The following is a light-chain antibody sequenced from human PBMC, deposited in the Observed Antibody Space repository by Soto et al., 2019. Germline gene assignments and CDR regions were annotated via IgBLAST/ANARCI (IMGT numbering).Light chain of an antibody. CDR2: AAT. J-gene: IGKJ4*01. CDR3: QQYGSSST. V-gene: IGKV3-20*01. CDR1: QSVDSNY. Sequence: EMVLTQSPGTLSLSPGERATLSCMASQSVDSNYLAWYQQKPGPAPRLLIYAATSRATGIPDRFSGSGSGTDFTLTISRLEPEDFAVYYCQQYGSSSTFGGGTKVDIK.